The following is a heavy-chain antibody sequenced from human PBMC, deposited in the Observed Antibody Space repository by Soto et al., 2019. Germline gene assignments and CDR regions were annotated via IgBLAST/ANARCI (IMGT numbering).Heavy chain of an antibody. Sequence: SETLSLTCTVSGDSISSSSYYWGWIRQPPGKGLEWIGSIYYSGNTYYNPPLKSRVTISVDTSKNQFSLKLSSVTAADTAVYYCARRDTATDFDYWGQGTLVTVSS. V-gene: IGHV4-39*01. CDR3: ARRDTATDFDY. CDR2: IYYSGNT. D-gene: IGHD5-18*01. CDR1: GDSISSSSYY. J-gene: IGHJ4*02.